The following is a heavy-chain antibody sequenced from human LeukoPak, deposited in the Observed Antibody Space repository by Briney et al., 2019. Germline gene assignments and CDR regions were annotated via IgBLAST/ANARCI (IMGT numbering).Heavy chain of an antibody. D-gene: IGHD6-6*01. CDR2: ISYDGRNK. CDR3: ARESEYSSYTKDYYYYYYMDV. J-gene: IGHJ6*03. Sequence: PGGSLRLSCAASGFTFSSYGMHWVRQAPGKGLEWVALISYDGRNKFYADSVKGRFTLSRDSSKNTLYLQMNSLRAEDTAVYYCARESEYSSYTKDYYYYYYMDVWGKGTTVTVSS. V-gene: IGHV3-30*03. CDR1: GFTFSSYG.